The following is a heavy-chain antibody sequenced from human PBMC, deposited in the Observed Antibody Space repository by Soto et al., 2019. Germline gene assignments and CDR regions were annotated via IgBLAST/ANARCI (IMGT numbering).Heavy chain of an antibody. D-gene: IGHD3-22*01. Sequence: PSETLSLTCTVSGGSISSGDYYWSWIRQPPGKGLEWIGYIYYSGSTYYNPSLKSRVTISVDTSKNQFSLKLSSVTAADMAVYYCARGGVDYYDSSGYYFSPYYFDYWGQGTLVTVSS. CDR1: GGSISSGDYY. CDR2: IYYSGST. CDR3: ARGGVDYYDSSGYYFSPYYFDY. V-gene: IGHV4-30-4*01. J-gene: IGHJ4*02.